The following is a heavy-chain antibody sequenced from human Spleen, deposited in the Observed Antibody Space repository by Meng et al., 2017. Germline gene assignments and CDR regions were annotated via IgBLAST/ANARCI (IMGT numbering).Heavy chain of an antibody. CDR2: XNIYNGIT. J-gene: IGHJ4*02. CDR3: ATRGNPYLDR. CDR1: DYTLTSDG. V-gene: IGHV1-18*04. Sequence: QGQVVQSGAEVKKPGASCKVSDYTLTSDGFSWVRQAPGQGLQWMGWXNIYNGITNYGRNFQGRVTLTTDTSTSTGYMELRSLTSDDTAVYYCATRGNPYLDRWGQGTLVTVSS.